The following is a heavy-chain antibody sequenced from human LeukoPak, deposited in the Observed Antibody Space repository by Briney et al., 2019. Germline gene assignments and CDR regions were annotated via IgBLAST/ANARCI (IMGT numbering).Heavy chain of an antibody. CDR1: GGSISSYY. CDR3: ARASGGWHLDY. J-gene: IGHJ4*02. CDR2: VYSSGST. Sequence: PSETLSLTCTVSGGSISSYYWNWIRQPPGKGLEWIGYVYSSGSTIYNPSLNRRVTMSVDTSKNQLSLKLSSVTAADTAVYYCARASGGWHLDYWAREPWSPSPQ. V-gene: IGHV4-59*01. D-gene: IGHD6-19*01.